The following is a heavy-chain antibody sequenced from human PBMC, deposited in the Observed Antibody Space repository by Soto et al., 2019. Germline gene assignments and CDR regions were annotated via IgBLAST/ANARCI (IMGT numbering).Heavy chain of an antibody. Sequence: QVQLVQSGAEVKKPGASVKVSCKASGYTFTSYGISWVRQAPGQGLEWMGWISAYNGNTNYAQKLQGRVTMTTDTSTSTADMELRSLRSYDTAVYYCARDYYGSGSHSNWFDPWGQGPLVTVSS. V-gene: IGHV1-18*01. CDR3: ARDYYGSGSHSNWFDP. CDR2: ISAYNGNT. D-gene: IGHD3-10*01. CDR1: GYTFTSYG. J-gene: IGHJ5*02.